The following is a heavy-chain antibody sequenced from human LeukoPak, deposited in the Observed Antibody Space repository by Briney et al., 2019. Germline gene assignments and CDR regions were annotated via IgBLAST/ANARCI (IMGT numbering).Heavy chain of an antibody. J-gene: IGHJ4*02. V-gene: IGHV4-34*01. CDR1: GGSFSGYY. D-gene: IGHD3-16*01. CDR2: INHSGST. Sequence: SETLSLTCAVYGGSFSGYYWSWIRQPPGKGLEWIGEINHSGSTNYNPSLKSRVTISVDTSKNQFSLKLSSVTAADTAVYYCARRFPAHYFDYWGQGTLVTVSS. CDR3: ARRFPAHYFDY.